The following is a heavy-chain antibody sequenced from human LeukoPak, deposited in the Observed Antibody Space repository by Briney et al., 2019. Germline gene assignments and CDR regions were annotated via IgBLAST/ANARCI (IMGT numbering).Heavy chain of an antibody. V-gene: IGHV4-34*01. CDR1: GGSFSGYY. CDR3: VKGMGGYDV. Sequence: KPSETLSLTCAVYGGSFSGYYWSWIRQPPGKGLEWIGEINHSGSTNYNPSLKSRVTISVDTSKNQFSLKLSSVTAADTAVYYCVKGMGGYDVWGRGTMVAVSS. CDR2: INHSGST. J-gene: IGHJ3*01. D-gene: IGHD3-22*01.